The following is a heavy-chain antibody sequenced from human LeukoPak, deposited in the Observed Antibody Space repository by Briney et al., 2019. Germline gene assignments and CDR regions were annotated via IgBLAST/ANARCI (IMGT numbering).Heavy chain of an antibody. V-gene: IGHV3-21*04. CDR3: AIGPGGVFHY. D-gene: IGHD4-23*01. Sequence: AGGSLRLSCAASGFTFSTYSGNWIRQAPGKGLEWVSSISDDSNYIFYADSVKGRFTISRDNAKNSLYLQMNSLRAEDTALYYCAIGPGGVFHYWGQGTLVTVSS. J-gene: IGHJ4*02. CDR1: GFTFSTYS. CDR2: ISDDSNYI.